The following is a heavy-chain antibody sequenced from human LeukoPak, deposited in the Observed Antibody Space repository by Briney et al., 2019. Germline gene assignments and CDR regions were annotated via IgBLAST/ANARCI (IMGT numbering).Heavy chain of an antibody. CDR3: ARRSRNGLDAFDI. Sequence: AAVRVSCKASAYTFTGYYLHLVRQAPGQGPEWMGWIDPNTGDINTAQRFQGRVTMTSDRSTSTDYMAPSRLTSDDTALYYCARRSRNGLDAFDIWGQGTMVTVSS. J-gene: IGHJ3*02. V-gene: IGHV1-2*02. CDR1: AYTFTGYY. CDR2: IDPNTGDI. D-gene: IGHD2-8*01.